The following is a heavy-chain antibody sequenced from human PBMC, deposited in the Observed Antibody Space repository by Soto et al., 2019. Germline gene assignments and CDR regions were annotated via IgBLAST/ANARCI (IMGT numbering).Heavy chain of an antibody. CDR1: GFTFSSYC. Sequence: PGGSLRLSCAASGFTFSSYCMSWVRQAPGKGLEWVSFICISSSSIYYADSVKGRFTISRDNAKNTLYLQMSSLGVEDTAVYYCIRDPPIDYWGQGTLVTVSS. CDR2: ICISSSSI. V-gene: IGHV3-48*04. J-gene: IGHJ4*02. CDR3: IRDPPIDY.